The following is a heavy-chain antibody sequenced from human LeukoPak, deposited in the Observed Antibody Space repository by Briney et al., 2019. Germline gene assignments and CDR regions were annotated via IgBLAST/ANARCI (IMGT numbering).Heavy chain of an antibody. CDR1: GGSFSGYY. Sequence: SETLSLTCAVYGGSFSGYYWSWLRQPPGKGLEWIGEINHSGSTNYNPSLKSRVTISVDTSKNQFSLTLSSVTAADTAVYYCARAPNWFDPWGQGTLVTVSS. CDR3: ARAPNWFDP. J-gene: IGHJ5*02. CDR2: INHSGST. V-gene: IGHV4-34*01.